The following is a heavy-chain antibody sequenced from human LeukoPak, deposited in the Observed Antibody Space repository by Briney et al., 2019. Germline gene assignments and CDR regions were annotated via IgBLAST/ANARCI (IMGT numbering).Heavy chain of an antibody. CDR2: ISSSSSYI. D-gene: IGHD5-18*01. J-gene: IGHJ5*02. CDR3: ARGGKLEPTAMAS. CDR1: GFTFSSYS. Sequence: GSLRLSCAASGFTFSSYSMNWVRQAPGKGLELVSSISSSSSYIYYADSVKGRLTISRDNAKNMLYLQINSLSVEDTAIYYCARGGKLEPTAMASWGQGSLVVVSS. V-gene: IGHV3-21*01.